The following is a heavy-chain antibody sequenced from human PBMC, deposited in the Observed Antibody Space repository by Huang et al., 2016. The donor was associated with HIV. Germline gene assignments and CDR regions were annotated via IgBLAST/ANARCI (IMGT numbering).Heavy chain of an antibody. Sequence: QVQLGESGGGVVQPEKSLGLSCAASGFDFSSYAMNWVRQAPGKGTQWVAVISNDGNNMYYSDSVNGRLIISRDNSKNTLYVQMNSLRGEDTAIYYCARGGILGTSWYRPFDYWGQGTLVTVSS. CDR2: ISNDGNNM. D-gene: IGHD6-13*01. CDR1: GFDFSSYA. V-gene: IGHV3-30-3*01. J-gene: IGHJ4*02. CDR3: ARGGILGTSWYRPFDY.